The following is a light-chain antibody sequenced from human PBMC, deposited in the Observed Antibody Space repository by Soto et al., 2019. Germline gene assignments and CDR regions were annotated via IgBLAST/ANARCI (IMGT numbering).Light chain of an antibody. Sequence: EIVLTQSPGNLSLSPGDRATLSCRASQSVSSSYLAWYQQKPGQAPRLLIYDESSRATGIPDRLSGSGSGTDFTLTISRLEPEDFAVYYCQKYGSSPRTXGQGTKVDIK. J-gene: IGKJ1*01. CDR1: QSVSSSY. CDR2: DES. V-gene: IGKV3-20*01. CDR3: QKYGSSPRT.